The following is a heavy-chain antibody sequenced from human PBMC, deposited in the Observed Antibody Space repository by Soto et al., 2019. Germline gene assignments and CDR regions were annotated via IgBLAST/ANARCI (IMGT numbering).Heavy chain of an antibody. CDR3: AREESIYHDSTDGLDF. V-gene: IGHV3-21*01. J-gene: IGHJ3*01. CDR2: ISSTSTYI. CDR1: GFTFSSDS. Sequence: PGGFLRLSCAASGFTFSSDSMNWVRQAPGKGLAWVSSISSTSTYIYYADSVKGRFTISRDNAENSLFLHMNSLRVEDTAVYYCAREESIYHDSTDGLDFWGQGTVVTVSS. D-gene: IGHD3-22*01.